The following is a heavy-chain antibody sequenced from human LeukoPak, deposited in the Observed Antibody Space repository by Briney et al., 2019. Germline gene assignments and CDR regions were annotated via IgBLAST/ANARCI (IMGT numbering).Heavy chain of an antibody. J-gene: IGHJ6*04. CDR1: GFTFSSYG. CDR3: AELGITMIGGV. CDR2: ISSSGSTI. Sequence: GGSLRLSCAASGFTFSSYGMSWVRQAPGKGLEWVSYISSSGSTIYYADSVKGRFTISRDNAKNSLYLQMNSLRAEDTAVYYCAELGITMIGGVWGKGTTVTISS. D-gene: IGHD3-10*02. V-gene: IGHV3-48*04.